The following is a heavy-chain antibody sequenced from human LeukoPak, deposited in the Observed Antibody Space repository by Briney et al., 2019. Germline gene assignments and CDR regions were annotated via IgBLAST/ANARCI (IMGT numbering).Heavy chain of an antibody. Sequence: GGSLRLSCAASGFTFSSYAMSWVRQAPGKGLEWVSAISGSGGSTYYADSVEGRFTISRDNSKNTLYLQMNSLRAEDTAVYYCAKGYSSSWHFDYWGQGTLVTVSS. CDR3: AKGYSSSWHFDY. CDR1: GFTFSSYA. V-gene: IGHV3-23*01. J-gene: IGHJ4*02. D-gene: IGHD6-13*01. CDR2: ISGSGGST.